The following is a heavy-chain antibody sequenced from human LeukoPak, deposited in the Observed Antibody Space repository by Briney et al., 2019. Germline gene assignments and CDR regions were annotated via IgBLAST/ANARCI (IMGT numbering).Heavy chain of an antibody. J-gene: IGHJ4*02. Sequence: ASVKVSCKASGYTFTANYMHWVRQAPGQGLEWMGWINPRSGGTNYGEKLRGRVTMTRDTSITTAYMELSSLRFDDTAVYYCARGSGTSWFDYWGQGTLVTVSS. D-gene: IGHD2-2*01. CDR3: ARGSGTSWFDY. CDR2: INPRSGGT. V-gene: IGHV1-2*02. CDR1: GYTFTANY.